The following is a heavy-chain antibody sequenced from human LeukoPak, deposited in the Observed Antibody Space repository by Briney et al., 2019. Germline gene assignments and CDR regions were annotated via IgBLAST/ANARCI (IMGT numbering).Heavy chain of an antibody. J-gene: IGHJ3*02. CDR1: GYTFSTSW. CDR3: TRNRVGVLEWLSRWDAFDI. Sequence: GESLKISCKASGYTFSTSWIGWARQMPGKGLEWMGIIYPGDSDTRYSPSFQGQVTISVDRSITTAYLRWSSLKASDTAMYYCTRNRVGVLEWLSRWDAFDIWGQGTMVTVST. D-gene: IGHD3-3*01. CDR2: IYPGDSDT. V-gene: IGHV5-51*01.